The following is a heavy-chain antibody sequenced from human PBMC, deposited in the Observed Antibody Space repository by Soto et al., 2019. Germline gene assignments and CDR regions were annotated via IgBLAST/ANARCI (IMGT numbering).Heavy chain of an antibody. CDR1: GFTFSSYW. D-gene: IGHD2-15*01. Sequence: GGSLRLSCAASGFTFSSYWMHWVRQSPGEGLVWVSRITRDGSGTTYTDSVRGRFTVSRDNAKNTFYLHMNSLRAEDTAVYYCAREGGGDSYMDVWGKGTTVTVSS. J-gene: IGHJ6*03. CDR3: AREGGGDSYMDV. CDR2: ITRDGSGT. V-gene: IGHV3-74*01.